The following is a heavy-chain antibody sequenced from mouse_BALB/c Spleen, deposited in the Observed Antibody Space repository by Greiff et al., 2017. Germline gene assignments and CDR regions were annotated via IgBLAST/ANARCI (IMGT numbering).Heavy chain of an antibody. CDR2: IWSGGST. V-gene: IGHV2-2*02. CDR3: ARTELGSWFAY. D-gene: IGHD4-1*01. J-gene: IGHJ3*01. Sequence: QVTLKVPGPGLVQPSPTLSITCTVSGYSLTSYGIHWVSQSPGKGLVWLGVIWSGGSTDYNAAFISRLSISNDNSTSQVFFKMNRLQANDTAIYYCARTELGSWFAYWGQGTLVTVSA. CDR1: GYSLTSYG.